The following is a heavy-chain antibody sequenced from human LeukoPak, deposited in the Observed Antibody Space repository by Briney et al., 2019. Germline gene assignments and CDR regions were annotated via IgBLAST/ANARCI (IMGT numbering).Heavy chain of an antibody. CDR3: ARIRFGESYAPKSYYYYYMDV. J-gene: IGHJ6*03. D-gene: IGHD3-10*01. Sequence: GGSLRLSCAASGLTFSNAWMSWVRQAPGKGLEWVSYISSSGSTIYYADSVKGRFTISRDNAKNSLYLQMNRLRVEDTAVYYCARIRFGESYAPKSYYYYYMDVWGIGTTVTISS. CDR2: ISSSGSTI. CDR1: GLTFSNAW. V-gene: IGHV3-11*04.